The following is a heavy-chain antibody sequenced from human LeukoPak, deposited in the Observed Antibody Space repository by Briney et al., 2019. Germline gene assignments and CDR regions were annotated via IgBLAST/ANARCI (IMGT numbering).Heavy chain of an antibody. CDR2: INHSGST. CDR1: GGSFSGYY. D-gene: IGHD3-10*01. Sequence: PSETLSLTCAVYGGSFSGYYWSWIRQPPGKGLEWTGEINHSGSTNYNPSLKSRVTISVDTSKNQFSLKLSSVTAADTAVYYCARAGLWFGGPNFDYWGQGTLVTVSS. CDR3: ARAGLWFGGPNFDY. J-gene: IGHJ4*02. V-gene: IGHV4-34*01.